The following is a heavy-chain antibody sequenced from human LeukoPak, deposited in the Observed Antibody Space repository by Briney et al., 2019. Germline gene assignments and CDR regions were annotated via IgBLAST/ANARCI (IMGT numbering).Heavy chain of an antibody. J-gene: IGHJ5*02. D-gene: IGHD5-18*01. CDR3: ARALRYSYGYWFDP. V-gene: IGHV3-7*03. Sequence: GGSLRLSCAASGFIFSSYWMSWVRQAPGKGLEWVANIKQDRSEKYYVDSVKGRFTISRDNAKNSLYLQMNSLRAEDTALYYCARALRYSYGYWFDPWGQGTLVTVSS. CDR2: IKQDRSEK. CDR1: GFIFSSYW.